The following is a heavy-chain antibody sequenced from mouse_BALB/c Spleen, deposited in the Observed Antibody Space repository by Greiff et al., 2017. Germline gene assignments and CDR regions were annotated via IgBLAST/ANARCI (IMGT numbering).Heavy chain of an antibody. Sequence: EVQGVESGGGLVQPGGSRKLSCAASGFTFSSFGMHWVRQAPEKGLEWVAYISSGSSTIYYADTVKGRFTISRDNPKNTLFLQMTSLRSEDTAMYYCAREEGSYEGYFDYWGQGTTLTVSS. CDR2: ISSGSSTI. J-gene: IGHJ2*01. CDR3: AREEGSYEGYFDY. D-gene: IGHD1-1*01. CDR1: GFTFSSFG. V-gene: IGHV5-17*02.